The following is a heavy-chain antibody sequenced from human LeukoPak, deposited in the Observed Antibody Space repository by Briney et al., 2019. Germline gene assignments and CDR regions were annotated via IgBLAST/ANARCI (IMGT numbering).Heavy chain of an antibody. Sequence: PGGSLRLSCAASGFTFSSYAMHWVRQAPGKGLEWVAVISYDGSNKYYADSVKGRYTISRDNSKNTLYLQMNSLRAEDTAVYYCARDQEVVTAIQGGSIDYWGQGTLVTVS. CDR3: ARDQEVVTAIQGGSIDY. CDR1: GFTFSSYA. V-gene: IGHV3-30-3*01. J-gene: IGHJ4*02. CDR2: ISYDGSNK. D-gene: IGHD2-21*02.